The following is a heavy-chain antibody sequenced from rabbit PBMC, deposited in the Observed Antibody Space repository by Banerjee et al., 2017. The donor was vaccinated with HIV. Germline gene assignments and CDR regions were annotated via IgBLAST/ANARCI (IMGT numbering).Heavy chain of an antibody. D-gene: IGHD8-1*01. V-gene: IGHV1S7*01. CDR1: GFDFSSYY. CDR3: ARAFGSAIAGYSTLFNL. Sequence: QLEETGGGLVQPGGSLTLTCTVSGFDFSSYYMSWVRQAPGKGLEWIGIIHVRSRSAYYASWVNGRFTISSDNAQNTVSLQMNSLTAADTATYFCARAFGSAIAGYSTLFNLWGPGTLVTVS. J-gene: IGHJ4*01. CDR2: IHVRSRSA.